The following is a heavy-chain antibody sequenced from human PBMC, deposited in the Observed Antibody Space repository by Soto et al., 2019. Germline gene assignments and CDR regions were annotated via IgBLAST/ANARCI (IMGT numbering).Heavy chain of an antibody. CDR1: GGTFSSFG. V-gene: IGHV1-69*01. CDR2: IIPIFGTV. D-gene: IGHD1-26*01. Sequence: QLRLVQSGAEMKKAGSSVKVSCKASGGTFSSFGFSWVRQAPGQGLEWLGGIIPIFGTVDYAQRLQGRITITADGSTSTAYMELSSLRSDDTAVYYCAPRRVLGAGEGDSDSWGQGTLVTVSS. CDR3: APRRVLGAGEGDSDS. J-gene: IGHJ4*02.